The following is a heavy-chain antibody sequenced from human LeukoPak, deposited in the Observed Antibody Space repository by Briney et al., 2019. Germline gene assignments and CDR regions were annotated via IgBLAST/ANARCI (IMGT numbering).Heavy chain of an antibody. Sequence: GGSLRLSCAASGFTFITYGMHWVRQAPGKGLEWVAVISYDGSNKYYADSVKGRFTISRDNSKNTLYLQMNSLRAEDTAVYYCAAYSSGWSFHYYWGQGTLVTVSS. D-gene: IGHD6-19*01. CDR2: ISYDGSNK. CDR3: AAYSSGWSFHYY. V-gene: IGHV3-30*03. CDR1: GFTFITYG. J-gene: IGHJ4*02.